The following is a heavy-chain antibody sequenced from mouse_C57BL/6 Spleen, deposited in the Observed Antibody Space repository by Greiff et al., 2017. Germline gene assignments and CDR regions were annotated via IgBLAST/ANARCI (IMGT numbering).Heavy chain of an antibody. D-gene: IGHD1-1*01. V-gene: IGHV1-19*01. CDR2: INPYNGDT. J-gene: IGHJ1*03. Sequence: EVQLQQSGPVLVKPGASVKMSSKASGYTFTDYYMNWVKQSHGKSLEWIGVINPYNGDTSYNQKFKGKATLTVDTSSSTAYMELNSLTSEDSAVYYCARSSIYSYWFFDVWGTGTTVTVSS. CDR1: GYTFTDYY. CDR3: ARSSIYSYWFFDV.